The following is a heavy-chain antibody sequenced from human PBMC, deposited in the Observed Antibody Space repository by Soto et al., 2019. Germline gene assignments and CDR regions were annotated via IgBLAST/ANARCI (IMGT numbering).Heavy chain of an antibody. V-gene: IGHV5-51*01. CDR2: IYPGDSDT. CDR1: GYSFTTYW. Sequence: EVQLVQSGAEVKKPGESLKISCKGSGYSFTTYWIGWVRQMPGKGLEWMGIIYPGDSDTRYSPSFQGQVTISADMSISTAYLQWSSLKASDTAMYYCARQGGEAVTNVNWFDPWGQGTLVTVSS. CDR3: ARQGGEAVTNVNWFDP. D-gene: IGHD3-16*01. J-gene: IGHJ5*02.